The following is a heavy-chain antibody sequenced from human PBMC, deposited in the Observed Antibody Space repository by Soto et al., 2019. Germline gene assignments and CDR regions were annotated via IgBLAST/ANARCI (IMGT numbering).Heavy chain of an antibody. D-gene: IGHD3-10*01. CDR1: GFSFSNYA. V-gene: IGHV3-23*01. CDR2: ISGSGGST. Sequence: GGSLRLSCAASGFSFSNYAMSWVRQAPGKGLEWVSTISGSGGSTYYADSVKGRFTISRDNSKNTLYLQMNSLRAEDTAVYYCAKDQPHYYGSGRTFGAFDIWGQGTMVTVSS. CDR3: AKDQPHYYGSGRTFGAFDI. J-gene: IGHJ3*02.